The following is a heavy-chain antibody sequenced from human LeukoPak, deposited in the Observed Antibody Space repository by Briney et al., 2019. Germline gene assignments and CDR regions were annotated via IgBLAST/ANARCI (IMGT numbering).Heavy chain of an antibody. CDR2: ISAYNGKT. CDR3: ARDADYDSSGYYSEAFDM. Sequence: GASVKVSCKASGYTFTSYGISWVRQAPGRGLEWMAWISAYNGKTNYAQNLQGRVTMTTDTSTSTAYMELRSLRSDDTAVYYCARDADYDSSGYYSEAFDMWGQGTMVTVSS. V-gene: IGHV1-18*01. D-gene: IGHD3-22*01. J-gene: IGHJ3*02. CDR1: GYTFTSYG.